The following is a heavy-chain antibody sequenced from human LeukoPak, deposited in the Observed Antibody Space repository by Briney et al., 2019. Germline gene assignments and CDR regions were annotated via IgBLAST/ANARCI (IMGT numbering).Heavy chain of an antibody. J-gene: IGHJ4*02. Sequence: SAGSLRLSCAASWFTVSNNYISWVRQAPGKGLEWDGRIKSKTDGGTTDYAAPVKGRFTISRDDSKNTLYLQMNSLETEDTAVYYCTNTVVVVTSTGFDYWGQGTLVTVSS. CDR1: WFTVSNNY. CDR2: IKSKTDGGTT. CDR3: TNTVVVVTSTGFDY. V-gene: IGHV3-15*01. D-gene: IGHD2-15*01.